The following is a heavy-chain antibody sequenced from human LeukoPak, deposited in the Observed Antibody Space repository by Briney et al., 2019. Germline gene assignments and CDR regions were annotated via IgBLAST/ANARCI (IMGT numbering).Heavy chain of an antibody. CDR3: ARDYCGMDV. V-gene: IGHV3-48*02. J-gene: IGHJ6*02. CDR1: GFTFRSHS. Sequence: GGSLRLSCAASGFTFRSHSMSWVRQGPGKGLECVSYISSTSGTIYYADSVKGRFTISRDNAKNSLYLQMNSLREEDTAVYYCARDYCGMDVWGQGTTVTVSS. CDR2: ISSTSGTI.